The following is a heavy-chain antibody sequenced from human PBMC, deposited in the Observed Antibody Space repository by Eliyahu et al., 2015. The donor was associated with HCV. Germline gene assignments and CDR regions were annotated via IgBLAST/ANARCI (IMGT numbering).Heavy chain of an antibody. J-gene: IGHJ6*02. CDR2: XSYDGSNK. V-gene: IGHV3-30*04. D-gene: IGHD6-13*01. CDR3: ARDRSSSWTPPKPNYYYYYGMDV. CDR1: GFTFSSYA. Sequence: QVQLVESGGGVVQPGRSLXLSCAASGFTFSSYAMXWVRRAXGKGLEXVAVXSYDGSNKYYADSVKGRFTISRDNSKNTLYLQMNSLRAEDTAVYYCARDRSSSWTPPKPNYYYYYGMDVWGQGTTVTVSS.